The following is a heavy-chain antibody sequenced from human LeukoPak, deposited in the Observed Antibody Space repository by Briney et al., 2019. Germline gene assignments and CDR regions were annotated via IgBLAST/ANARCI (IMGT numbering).Heavy chain of an antibody. D-gene: IGHD5-18*01. Sequence: PSETLSLTCTVSGGSISSSYSYWGWIRQPPGKGLEWIGSIYHSGTTYSGSTYYSPSLKSRVAISLDTSKNQFSLKVGSMTAADTAVYYCARAGGYGLIDYWGQGTMVTVSS. CDR3: ARAGGYGLIDY. CDR1: GGSISSSYSY. J-gene: IGHJ4*02. CDR2: IYHSGTTYSGST. V-gene: IGHV4-39*07.